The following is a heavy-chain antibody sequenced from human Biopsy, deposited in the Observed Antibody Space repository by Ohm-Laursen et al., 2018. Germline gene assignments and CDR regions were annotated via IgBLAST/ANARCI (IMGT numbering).Heavy chain of an antibody. D-gene: IGHD6-19*01. CDR3: VKSAYSSGFWEASDY. CDR2: ISWSSGTI. V-gene: IGHV3-9*01. J-gene: IGHJ4*02. Sequence: SLRLSCAASGFRFDDYAVHWVRQAPGKGLEWVSGISWSSGTIGYADSVKGRFTVSRDNAKNSLFLQMNSLRVEDTALYYCVKSAYSSGFWEASDYWGQGTLVTVSS. CDR1: GFRFDDYA.